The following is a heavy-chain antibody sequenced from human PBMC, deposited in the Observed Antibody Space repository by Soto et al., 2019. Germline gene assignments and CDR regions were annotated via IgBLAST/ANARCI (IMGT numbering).Heavy chain of an antibody. D-gene: IGHD3-16*01. J-gene: IGHJ4*02. CDR1: GGSFKNYA. CDR2: IIPIFGTA. CDR3: ASDGGWLQPRNYFDY. Sequence: GASVKVSCKASGGSFKNYAITWVRQAPGQGLEWVGGIIPIFGTANYAQGFQGRLTITADESTSSAYMELSSLRSEDTAVYYCASDGGWLQPRNYFDYWGQGSLVTVSS. V-gene: IGHV1-69*13.